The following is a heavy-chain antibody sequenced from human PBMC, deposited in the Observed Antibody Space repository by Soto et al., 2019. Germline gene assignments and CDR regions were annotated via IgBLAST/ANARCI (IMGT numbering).Heavy chain of an antibody. Sequence: PSETLSLTCTVSGGSISSYYWSWIRQPPGKGLEWIGYIYYSGSTNYNPSLKSRVTISVDTSKNRFSLKLSSVTAADTAVYYCARGGIIGSGSNDFDYWGQGTLVTVSS. D-gene: IGHD3-10*01. CDR2: IYYSGST. CDR3: ARGGIIGSGSNDFDY. V-gene: IGHV4-59*01. CDR1: GGSISSYY. J-gene: IGHJ4*02.